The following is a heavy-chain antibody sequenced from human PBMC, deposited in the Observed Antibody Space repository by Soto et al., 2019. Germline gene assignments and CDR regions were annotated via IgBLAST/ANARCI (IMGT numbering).Heavy chain of an antibody. D-gene: IGHD2-15*01. Sequence: QVQLQESGPGLVKPSQTLSLTCTVSGGSINSGGYCWSWIRQHPGKGLDWIGCISYGGSTSYNPSLKSRVTVSVDPSKNKFSLKLTSVTAADPAVYYCSRGLLVWGQGALITVSS. V-gene: IGHV4-31*03. CDR2: ISYGGST. J-gene: IGHJ4*02. CDR3: SRGLLV. CDR1: GGSINSGGYC.